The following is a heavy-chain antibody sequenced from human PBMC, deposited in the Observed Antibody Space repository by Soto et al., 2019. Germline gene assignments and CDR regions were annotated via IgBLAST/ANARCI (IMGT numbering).Heavy chain of an antibody. CDR2: MSYDGSNK. D-gene: IGHD6-19*01. Sequence: QVQLVESGGGVVQPGRSLRLSCAASGFTFSSYAMHWVRQAPGKGLEWVAVMSYDGSNKYYADSVKGRFTISRDNSKNTLYLQMNSLRAEDTAVYYCAREKQWLPDYWGQGTLVTVSS. CDR1: GFTFSSYA. J-gene: IGHJ4*02. V-gene: IGHV3-30-3*01. CDR3: AREKQWLPDY.